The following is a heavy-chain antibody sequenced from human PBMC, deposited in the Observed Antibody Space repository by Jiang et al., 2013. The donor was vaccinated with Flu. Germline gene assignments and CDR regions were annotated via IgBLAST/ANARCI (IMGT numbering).Heavy chain of an antibody. CDR3: ARVGGICSSTSCYYYYYYMDV. V-gene: IGHV4-59*01. Sequence: PGLVKPSETLSLTCTVSGGSISSYYWSWIRQPPGKGLEWIGYIYYSGSTNYNPSLKSRVTISVDTSKNQFSLKLSSVTAADTAVYYCARVGGICSSTSCYYYYYYMDVWGKGTTVTVSS. CDR2: IYYSGST. D-gene: IGHD2-2*01. CDR1: GGSISSYY. J-gene: IGHJ6*03.